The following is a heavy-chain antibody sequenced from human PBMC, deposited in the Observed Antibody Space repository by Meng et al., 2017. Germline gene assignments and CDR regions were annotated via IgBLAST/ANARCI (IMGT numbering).Heavy chain of an antibody. CDR1: AHTLSSDG. CDR2: INAYNGYT. CDR3: ATRGNPYLDC. J-gene: IGHJ4*02. Sequence: QGQLVQSGAEVEKPGASVKVSCNASAHTLSSDGFAWVRQAPGQGLEWMGWINAYNGYTDYAQKFLGRVTLTTDTSTNTGYMELRSLTSDDTAVYYCATRGNPYLDCWGQGTLSPSPQ. V-gene: IGHV1-18*01.